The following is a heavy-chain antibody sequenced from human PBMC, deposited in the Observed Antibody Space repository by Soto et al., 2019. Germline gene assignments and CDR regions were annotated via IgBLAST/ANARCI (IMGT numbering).Heavy chain of an antibody. D-gene: IGHD2-2*01. CDR1: GGSFSGYY. V-gene: IGHV4-34*01. CDR2: INHSGST. Sequence: PSETLSLTCAVYGGSFSGYYWSWIRQPPGKGLEWIGEINHSGSTNYNPSLKSRVTISVDTSKNQFSLKLSSVTAADTAVYYCASIGVVPAATYYFDYWGQGTLVTVSS. CDR3: ASIGVVPAATYYFDY. J-gene: IGHJ4*02.